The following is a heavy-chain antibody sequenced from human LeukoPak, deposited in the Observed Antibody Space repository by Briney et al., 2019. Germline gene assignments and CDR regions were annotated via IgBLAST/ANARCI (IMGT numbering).Heavy chain of an antibody. CDR1: GFTFSSYG. J-gene: IGHJ6*02. V-gene: IGHV3-30*18. CDR3: AKDPPFGELPPYHYYGMDV. CDR2: ISYDRSNE. D-gene: IGHD3-10*01. Sequence: GGSLRLSCAASGFTFSSYGMHWVRQAPGKGLEWVAVISYDRSNEYYGDSVKGRFTISRDNSKNTLFLQMNSLRAEDTAVYYCAKDPPFGELPPYHYYGMDVWGQGTTVTVSS.